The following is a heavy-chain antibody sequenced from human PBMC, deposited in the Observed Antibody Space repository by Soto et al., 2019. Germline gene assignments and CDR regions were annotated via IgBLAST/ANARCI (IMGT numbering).Heavy chain of an antibody. Sequence: VSVNLSCKASGYTISIYGISWVRQAPGQGLEWMGWISAYNGNTNYAQKLQGRVTMTTDTSTSTAYMELRSLRSDDTAVYYCARDSSSSSPNFDYWGQGTLVTVSS. CDR2: ISAYNGNT. D-gene: IGHD6-6*01. J-gene: IGHJ4*02. CDR3: ARDSSSSSPNFDY. CDR1: GYTISIYG. V-gene: IGHV1-18*01.